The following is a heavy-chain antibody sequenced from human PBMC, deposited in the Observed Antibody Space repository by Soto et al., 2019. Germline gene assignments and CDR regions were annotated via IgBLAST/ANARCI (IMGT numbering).Heavy chain of an antibody. V-gene: IGHV3-30-3*01. CDR3: ARDYYYGSGSQAILDY. CDR2: ISYDGSNK. Sequence: QVQLVESGGGVVQPGRSLRLSCAASGFTFSSYAMHWVRRAPGRGLEWGAVISYDGSNKYYADSVKGRFTISRDNSKNTLYLQMNSLRAEDTAVYYCARDYYYGSGSQAILDYWGQGTLVTVSS. J-gene: IGHJ4*02. CDR1: GFTFSSYA. D-gene: IGHD3-10*01.